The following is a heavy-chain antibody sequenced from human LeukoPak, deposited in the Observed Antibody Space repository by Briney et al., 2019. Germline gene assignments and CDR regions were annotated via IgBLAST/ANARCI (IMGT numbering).Heavy chain of an antibody. D-gene: IGHD5-12*01. Sequence: GGSLRLSCAASGFTFSGYSMNWVRQAPGKGLEWVSSISSSSSYIYYADSVKGRFTISRDNAKNSLYLQMNSLRAEDTAVYYCARSAGYSGYDPNFDYWGQGTLVTVSS. V-gene: IGHV3-21*01. CDR2: ISSSSSYI. CDR3: ARSAGYSGYDPNFDY. CDR1: GFTFSGYS. J-gene: IGHJ4*02.